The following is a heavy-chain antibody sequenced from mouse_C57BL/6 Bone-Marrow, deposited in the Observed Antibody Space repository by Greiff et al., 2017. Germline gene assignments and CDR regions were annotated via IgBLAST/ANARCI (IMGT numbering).Heavy chain of an antibody. Sequence: VQLQQSGPELVKPGASVKISCKASGYTFTDYYMNWVKQSHGKSLEWIGDINPNYGGTSYNQKFKGKATLTVDKSSSTAYMELRSLTSDDSAVYYCTRDYDYGLDYWGQGTTHTVAS. D-gene: IGHD1-1*01. J-gene: IGHJ2*01. CDR3: TRDYDYGLDY. V-gene: IGHV1-26*01. CDR2: INPNYGGT. CDR1: GYTFTDYY.